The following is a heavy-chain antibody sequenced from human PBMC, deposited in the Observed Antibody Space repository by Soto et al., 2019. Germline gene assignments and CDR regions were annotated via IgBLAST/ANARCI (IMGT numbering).Heavy chain of an antibody. J-gene: IGHJ6*02. CDR2: ISPDNGNT. V-gene: IGHV1-18*01. CDR3: ATALGYSGYAGMDV. D-gene: IGHD5-12*01. CDR1: GYTFTIDG. Sequence: QVQLVQSGGEVKKPGASVKVSCKASGYTFTIDGINWVRQAPGQGLEWMGWISPDNGNTNYAQKLQGRVTMTTDTSTSTAYMELRRLRSDDTAVYYCATALGYSGYAGMDVWGQGTKVTVSS.